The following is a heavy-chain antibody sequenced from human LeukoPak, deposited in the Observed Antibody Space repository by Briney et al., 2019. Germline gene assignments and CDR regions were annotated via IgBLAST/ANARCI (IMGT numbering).Heavy chain of an antibody. CDR1: GDSFSSNSVT. Sequence: SQTLSLTCALSGDSFSSNSVTWNWLRQSPSRVLEWLGRTYYRSTWYNDYAVSVRGRITVNPDTSKNQFSLHLNSVTPEDTAVYYCARRLTQYDCFDPWGQGILVTVSS. D-gene: IGHD2-2*01. V-gene: IGHV6-1*01. CDR3: ARRLTQYDCFDP. J-gene: IGHJ5*02. CDR2: TYYRSTWYN.